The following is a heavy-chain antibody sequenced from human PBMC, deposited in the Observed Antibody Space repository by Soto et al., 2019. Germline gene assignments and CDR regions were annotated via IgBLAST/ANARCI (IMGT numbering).Heavy chain of an antibody. CDR3: ARGQMLGSFDY. CDR1: GDTFTSYA. Sequence: APVKVSCTASGDTFTSYAMHWVRQAPGQRLEWMGWINAVNGNTKYSQKVQGRVTMTTETSTNTAYMELRSLRFDDTAVYYCARGQMLGSFDYWGQGTLVTVSS. V-gene: IGHV1-3*01. D-gene: IGHD2-15*01. CDR2: INAVNGNT. J-gene: IGHJ4*02.